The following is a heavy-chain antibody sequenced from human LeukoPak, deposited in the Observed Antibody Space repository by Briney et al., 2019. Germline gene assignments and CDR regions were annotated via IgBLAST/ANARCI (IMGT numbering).Heavy chain of an antibody. CDR1: GSSISSGYY. D-gene: IGHD5-12*01. CDR2: IHHSGNT. CDR3: ARGKLNSGYEEGYFDY. Sequence: SETLSLTCTVSGSSISSGYYWGWIRQPPGKGLEWIGSIHHSGNTYFNPSLRSRVTVSVDTSKNQFSLKLSSVTAADTAVYYCARGKLNSGYEEGYFDYWGQGTLVTVSS. J-gene: IGHJ4*02. V-gene: IGHV4-38-2*02.